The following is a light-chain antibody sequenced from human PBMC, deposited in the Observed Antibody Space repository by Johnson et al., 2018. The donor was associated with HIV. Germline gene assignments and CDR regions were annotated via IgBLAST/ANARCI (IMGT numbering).Light chain of an antibody. CDR2: DNN. CDR1: SSNIGNNY. Sequence: QSVLTQPPSMSAAPGEKVTISCSGSSSNIGNNYVSWYRQVPGTAPKLLIYDNNRRPSGIPDRLSGSKSAPSATLGITGLQTGDEADYYSRAGDSSLRTAFFGTGTKVTVL. J-gene: IGLJ1*01. V-gene: IGLV1-51*01. CDR3: RAGDSSLRTAF.